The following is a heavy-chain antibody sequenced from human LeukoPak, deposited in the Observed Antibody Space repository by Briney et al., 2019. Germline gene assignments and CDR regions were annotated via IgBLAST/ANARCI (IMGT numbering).Heavy chain of an antibody. CDR2: IYSGGST. J-gene: IGHJ4*02. CDR1: GFTFSSNY. Sequence: GGSLRLSCAASGFTFSSNYMSWVRQAPGKGLEWVSVIYSGGSTYYADSVKGRFTISRDNSKNTLYLQMNSLRAEDTAVYYCARDGEYYYDSSGFGHLDYWGQGTLVTVSS. D-gene: IGHD3-22*01. V-gene: IGHV3-53*01. CDR3: ARDGEYYYDSSGFGHLDY.